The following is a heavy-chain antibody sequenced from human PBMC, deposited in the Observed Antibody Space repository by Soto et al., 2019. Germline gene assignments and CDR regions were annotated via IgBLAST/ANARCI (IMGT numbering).Heavy chain of an antibody. CDR3: ATLAFPAVAAP. CDR1: GFTFSSYS. J-gene: IGHJ3*01. V-gene: IGHV3-21*01. Sequence: GGSLRLSCAASGFTFSSYSMNWVRQAPGKGLEWVSSISSSSSYIYYADSVKGRFTISRDNAKNSLYLQMNSLRAEDTAVYYCATLAFPAVAAPWGQGTMVTVSS. CDR2: ISSSSSYI. D-gene: IGHD6-19*01.